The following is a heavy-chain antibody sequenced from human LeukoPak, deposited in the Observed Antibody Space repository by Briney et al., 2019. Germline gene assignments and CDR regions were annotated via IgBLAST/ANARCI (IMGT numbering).Heavy chain of an antibody. CDR3: AKAGSGWYAPY. Sequence: PGGSLRLSCAASGFTFTDYWMSWVRQAPGKGLEWVANIKRDGSEKYYVDSVKGRFTISRDNAKNSLYLQMNSLRAEDTAVYYCAKAGSGWYAPYWGQGTLVTVS. J-gene: IGHJ4*02. CDR1: GFTFTDYW. D-gene: IGHD6-19*01. V-gene: IGHV3-7*01. CDR2: IKRDGSEK.